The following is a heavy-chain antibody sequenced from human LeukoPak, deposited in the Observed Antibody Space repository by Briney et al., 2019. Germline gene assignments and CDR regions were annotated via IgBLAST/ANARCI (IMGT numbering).Heavy chain of an antibody. CDR3: AREGLVAAVDAFDI. CDR2: IYYSGST. D-gene: IGHD2-15*01. CDR1: GGSISSSSYY. V-gene: IGHV4-39*07. J-gene: IGHJ3*02. Sequence: SETLSLTCTVSGGSISSSSYYWGWIRQPPGKGLEWIGSIYYSGSTYYNPSLKSRVTISVDTSKNQFSLKLSSVTAADTAVYYCAREGLVAAVDAFDIWGQGTMVTVSS.